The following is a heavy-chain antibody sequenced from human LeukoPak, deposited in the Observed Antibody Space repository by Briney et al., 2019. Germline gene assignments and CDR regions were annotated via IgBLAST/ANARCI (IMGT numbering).Heavy chain of an antibody. CDR2: INANSGGT. CDR3: ARDVSSTPNWEFDY. CDR1: GYTFADYF. D-gene: IGHD1-26*01. J-gene: IGHJ4*02. Sequence: ASVKVSCKTSGYTFADYFIHWVRQAPGQGLEWMGRINANSGGTEYEQKFQGRVTMTRDTSISTAYVEVNWLISDDTAIYYCARDVSSTPNWEFDYWGQGTLVTVSS. V-gene: IGHV1-2*06.